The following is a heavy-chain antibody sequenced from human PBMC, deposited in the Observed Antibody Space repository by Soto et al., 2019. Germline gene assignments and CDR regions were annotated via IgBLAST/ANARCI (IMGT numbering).Heavy chain of an antibody. Sequence: PGGSLRLSCAASPFTFKIYFMHWVRQAPGKGLEWVTSISYDGSKESYADSVKGRFAVSRDNSKNTLYLQMNSPRPEDTAVYYCARYCNGGACYSASFAYWGQGTQVTVSX. CDR2: ISYDGSKE. D-gene: IGHD2-15*01. V-gene: IGHV3-30*09. CDR3: ARYCNGGACYSASFAY. J-gene: IGHJ4*02. CDR1: PFTFKIYF.